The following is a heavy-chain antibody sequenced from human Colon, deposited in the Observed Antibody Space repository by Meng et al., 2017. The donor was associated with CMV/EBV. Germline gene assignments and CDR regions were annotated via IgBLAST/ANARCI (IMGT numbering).Heavy chain of an antibody. CDR2: ISWNGVTA. J-gene: IGHJ5*01. CDR3: VKDHMRGVLAGWFDS. D-gene: IGHD4/OR15-4a*01. CDR1: GFTFDDFA. V-gene: IGHV3-43D*03. Sequence: GESLKISCAASGFTFDDFAIHWVRQAPGRGLEWVSLISWNGVTAYYGDSVKGRFTISRDNIKNSLYLHMNSLRPEDSALYYCVKDHMRGVLAGWFDSWGQGTLVTVS.